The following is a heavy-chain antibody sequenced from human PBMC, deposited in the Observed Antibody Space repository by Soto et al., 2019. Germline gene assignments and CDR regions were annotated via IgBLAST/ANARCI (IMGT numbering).Heavy chain of an antibody. Sequence: QVQLVQSGAEVKKPGSSVKVSCKASGGTFSTYVISWVRQAPGQGLEWMGRVIPMSGSSNYAQKLQGRVTITADKDTSIAYMEGRSLRSEDTAVYYCAGGRPRSGPPVYYYGLDVWGQGTTVIVSS. CDR2: VIPMSGSS. CDR3: AGGRPRSGPPVYYYGLDV. D-gene: IGHD2-15*01. J-gene: IGHJ6*02. V-gene: IGHV1-69*06. CDR1: GGTFSTYV.